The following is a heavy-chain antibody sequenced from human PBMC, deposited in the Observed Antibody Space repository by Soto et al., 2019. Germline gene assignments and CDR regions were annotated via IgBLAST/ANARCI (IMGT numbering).Heavy chain of an antibody. Sequence: PSETLSLTCTVSGGSISSYYWSWIRQPPGKGLEWIGYIYYSGSTNYNPSLKSRVTISVDTSKNQFSLKLSSVTAADTAVYYCARVGGGAFYTWGQGKRVPVSS. J-gene: IGHJ3*02. CDR3: ARVGGGAFYT. CDR1: GGSISSYY. V-gene: IGHV4-59*01. CDR2: IYYSGST.